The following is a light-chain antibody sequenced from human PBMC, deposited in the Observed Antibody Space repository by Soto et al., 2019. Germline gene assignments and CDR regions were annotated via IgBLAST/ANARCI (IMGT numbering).Light chain of an antibody. V-gene: IGKV1-39*02. J-gene: IGKJ5*01. Sequence: IQMTHSPSSLSASVEDRVTITCRASQSISSYLNWYQQKPGKAPKLLIYAASSLQSGVPSRFSGSGSGTDFTLTIARLEPEDFAVYYCQEYHGSPVTFGLGTRLEV. CDR1: QSISSY. CDR2: AAS. CDR3: QEYHGSPVT.